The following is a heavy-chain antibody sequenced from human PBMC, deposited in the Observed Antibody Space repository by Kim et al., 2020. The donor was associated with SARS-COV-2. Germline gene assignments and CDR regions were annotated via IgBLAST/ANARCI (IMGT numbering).Heavy chain of an antibody. CDR1: GGSISSYY. CDR3: ARVANGDYDRYFDL. Sequence: SETLSLTCTVSGGSISSYYWNWIRQPPGKGLEWIGYIYYSGSTNYNPSLKSRVTISLDTSKNQFSLKLSSVTAGDTAVYFCARVANGDYDRYFDLWGRATLVTVSS. J-gene: IGHJ2*01. V-gene: IGHV4-59*01. D-gene: IGHD4-17*01. CDR2: IYYSGST.